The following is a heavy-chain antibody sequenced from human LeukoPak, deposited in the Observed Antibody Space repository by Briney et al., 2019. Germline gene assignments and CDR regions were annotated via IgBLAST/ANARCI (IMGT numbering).Heavy chain of an antibody. CDR1: GYTFTGYY. CDR2: INPNSGGT. V-gene: IGHV1-2*02. D-gene: IGHD4-17*01. J-gene: IGHJ4*02. Sequence: ASVKVSCKASGYTFTGYYMHWVRQAPGQGLGWMGWINPNSGGTNYAQKFQGRVTMTRDTSISTAYMELSRLRSDDTAVYYCARSTTTVTTVDYWGQGTLVTVSS. CDR3: ARSTTTVTTVDY.